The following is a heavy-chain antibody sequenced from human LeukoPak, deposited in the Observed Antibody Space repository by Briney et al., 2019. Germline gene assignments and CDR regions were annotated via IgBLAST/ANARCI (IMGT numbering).Heavy chain of an antibody. D-gene: IGHD4-23*01. Sequence: SETLSLTCSVSGDTIRSSYWSWIRQPPGEGLEWIGYLYYSGSTNYNPSLKSRVTISADTSKNQLSLKLSSVSAADTAVYYCARGGSTVVTYTWFDPWGQGKLVTVSS. CDR2: LYYSGST. V-gene: IGHV4-59*01. CDR1: GDTIRSSY. CDR3: ARGGSTVVTYTWFDP. J-gene: IGHJ5*02.